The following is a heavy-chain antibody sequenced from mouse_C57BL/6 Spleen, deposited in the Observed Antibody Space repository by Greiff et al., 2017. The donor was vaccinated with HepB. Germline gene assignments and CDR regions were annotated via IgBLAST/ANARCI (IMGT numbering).Heavy chain of an antibody. D-gene: IGHD1-1*01. CDR3: ARNGYGSSGYFDY. CDR1: GFALTSYG. J-gene: IGHJ2*01. V-gene: IGHV2-2*01. CDR2: IWSGGST. Sequence: VKLVESGPGLVQPSQSLSITCTVSGFALTSYGVHWVRQSPGKGLEWLGVIWSGGSTDYNAAFISRLSISKDNSKSQVFFKMNSLQADDTAIYYCARNGYGSSGYFDYWGQGTTLTVSS.